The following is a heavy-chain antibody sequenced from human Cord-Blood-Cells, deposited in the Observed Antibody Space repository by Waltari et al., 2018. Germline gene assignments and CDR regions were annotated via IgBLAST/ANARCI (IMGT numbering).Heavy chain of an antibody. D-gene: IGHD6-6*01. V-gene: IGHV4-39*01. Sequence: QLQLQESGPGLVKPSETLSLTCTVSGGSISSSSYYWGWIRQPPGTGLEWIGSIYYSGSTYYNPSLKSRVTISVDTSKNQFSLKLSSVTAADTAVYYCASEYSSSSNWFDPWGQGTLVTVSS. CDR2: IYYSGST. CDR1: GGSISSSSYY. J-gene: IGHJ5*02. CDR3: ASEYSSSSNWFDP.